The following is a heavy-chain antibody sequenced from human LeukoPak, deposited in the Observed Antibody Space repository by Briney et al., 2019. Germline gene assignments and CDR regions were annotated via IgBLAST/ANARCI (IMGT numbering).Heavy chain of an antibody. D-gene: IGHD1-14*01. CDR1: GFTFSNYA. CDR2: ITSGGST. Sequence: GKSLRLSCAASGFTFSNYAMSWVRQAPGKGLEWVSGITSGGSTDYAASVKGRFTISRDNSKNTLYLQMNSLRDEDTAVYYCARARYFDYWGQGTLVTVSS. CDR3: ARARYFDY. J-gene: IGHJ4*02. V-gene: IGHV3-23*01.